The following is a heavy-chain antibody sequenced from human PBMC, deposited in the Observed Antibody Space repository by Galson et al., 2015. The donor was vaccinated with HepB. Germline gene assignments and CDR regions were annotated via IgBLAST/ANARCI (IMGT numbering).Heavy chain of an antibody. V-gene: IGHV3-30*18. CDR3: AKRDVAYRSSSGGFDY. Sequence: SLRLSCAASGFTFSRYAMHWVRQAPGKGLEWVAIISYDGSNENYADSVRGRFTISRDNSRDTLYVRMDSLKTEDTAVYYCAKRDVAYRSSSGGFDYWGQGTLVTVSS. CDR1: GFTFSRYA. CDR2: ISYDGSNE. J-gene: IGHJ4*02. D-gene: IGHD6-6*01.